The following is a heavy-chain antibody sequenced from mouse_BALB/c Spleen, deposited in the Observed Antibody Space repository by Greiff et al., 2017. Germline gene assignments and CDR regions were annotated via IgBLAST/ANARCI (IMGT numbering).Heavy chain of an antibody. CDR2: IDPSDSET. D-gene: IGHD2-4*01. V-gene: IGHV1S127*01. J-gene: IGHJ3*01. Sequence: VQLQQSGPQLVRPGASVKISCKASGYSFTSYWMHWVKQRPGQGLEWIGMIDPSDSETRLNQKFKDKATLTVDKSSSTAYMQLSSPTSEDSAVYYCARSTMITTPFAYWGQGTLVTVSA. CDR1: GYSFTSYW. CDR3: ARSTMITTPFAY.